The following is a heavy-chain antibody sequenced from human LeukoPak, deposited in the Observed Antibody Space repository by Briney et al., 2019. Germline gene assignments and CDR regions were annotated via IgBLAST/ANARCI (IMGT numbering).Heavy chain of an antibody. CDR1: GFTFSSYS. Sequence: GGSLRLSCAASGFTFSSYSMNWVRQAPGKGLEWVSSISSSSSYIYYADSVKGRFTISRDNAKNSLYLQINSLRAEDTAVYYCASMPGIAVAGPDAFDIWGQGTMVTVSS. CDR2: ISSSSSYI. V-gene: IGHV3-21*01. J-gene: IGHJ3*02. CDR3: ASMPGIAVAGPDAFDI. D-gene: IGHD6-19*01.